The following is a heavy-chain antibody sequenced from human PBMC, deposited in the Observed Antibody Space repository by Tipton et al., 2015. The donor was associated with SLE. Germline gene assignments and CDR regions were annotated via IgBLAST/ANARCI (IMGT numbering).Heavy chain of an antibody. CDR2: VSYSGRS. CDR3: ARGGASSKWLDP. V-gene: IGHV4-59*02. D-gene: IGHD6-6*01. J-gene: IGHJ5*02. Sequence: TLSLTCTVSGASVSSYYWSWVRQSPGKGLEWIGYVSYSGRSLSDPSLRSRVTMSLDTSKNQFSLKVTSVTAADTAVYYCARGGASSKWLDPWGQGTLVTVSS. CDR1: GASVSSYY.